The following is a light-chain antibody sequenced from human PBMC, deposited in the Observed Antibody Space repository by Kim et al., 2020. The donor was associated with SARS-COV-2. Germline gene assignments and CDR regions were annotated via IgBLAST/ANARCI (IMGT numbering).Light chain of an antibody. Sequence: DIQMTQSPSTLSASVGDRVTITCRASQSVDSWLAWYQQKPGKAPKVLIYDASTLESGVPSRFSGSGSGTEFTLTISSLQPDDFATYYCQQYYSYSSITFGGGTKVEIK. CDR2: DAS. J-gene: IGKJ4*01. V-gene: IGKV1-5*01. CDR3: QQYYSYSSIT. CDR1: QSVDSW.